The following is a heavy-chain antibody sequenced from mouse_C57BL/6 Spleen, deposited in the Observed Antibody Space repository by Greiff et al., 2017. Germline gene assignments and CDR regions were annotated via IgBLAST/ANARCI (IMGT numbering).Heavy chain of an antibody. CDR1: GFTFSDYG. D-gene: IGHD2-4*01. J-gene: IGHJ3*01. CDR2: ISRGSSSI. V-gene: IGHV5-17*01. Sequence: EVQRVESGGGLVKPGGSLKLSCAASGFTFSDYGMHWVRQAPEKGLEWVAYISRGSSSIYYADTVKGRFTISRDNAKNTLFLQMTSLRSEDTAMYYCARKDYDDDGDWVAYWGQGTLVTVSA. CDR3: ARKDYDDDGDWVAY.